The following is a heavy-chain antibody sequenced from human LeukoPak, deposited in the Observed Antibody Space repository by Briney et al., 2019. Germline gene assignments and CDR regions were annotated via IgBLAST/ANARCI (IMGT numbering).Heavy chain of an antibody. Sequence: PGGSLRLSCAASGFTFSSYGMDWVRQAPGKGLEWVAFIRYDGNNKDYADSVKGRFTISRDNSKNTLYLQMNSLRVEDTAVYYCAKGYGDLVAFDIWGQGTMLTVSS. V-gene: IGHV3-30*02. CDR2: IRYDGNNK. J-gene: IGHJ3*02. D-gene: IGHD4-17*01. CDR1: GFTFSSYG. CDR3: AKGYGDLVAFDI.